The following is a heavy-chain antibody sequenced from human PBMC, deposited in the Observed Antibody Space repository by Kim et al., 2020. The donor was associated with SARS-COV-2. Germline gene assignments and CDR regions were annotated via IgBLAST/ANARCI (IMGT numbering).Heavy chain of an antibody. CDR3: ARTGGMDV. CDR2: GAK. Sequence: GAKNIAQNCQGRVTMTRDTSINTVDMGLSSLRSDDTAVYYCARTGGMDVWGQGTAVTVSS. D-gene: IGHD3-10*01. J-gene: IGHJ6*02. V-gene: IGHV1-2*02.